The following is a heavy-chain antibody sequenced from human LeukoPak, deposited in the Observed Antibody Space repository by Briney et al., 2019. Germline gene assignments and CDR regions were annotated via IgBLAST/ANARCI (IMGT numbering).Heavy chain of an antibody. CDR3: ARVDTVTFTYAMDV. CDR2: VNRDGSET. CDR1: GFTLSNHW. V-gene: IGHV3-7*01. J-gene: IGHJ6*02. D-gene: IGHD4-17*01. Sequence: GGSLRLSCAASGFTLSNHWMTWVRQVPGRGPEWVANVNRDGSETYYLDSVKGRFTISRDNAKSSLYLQMNSLRAEDTAVYYCARVDTVTFTYAMDVWGQGTTVTVSS.